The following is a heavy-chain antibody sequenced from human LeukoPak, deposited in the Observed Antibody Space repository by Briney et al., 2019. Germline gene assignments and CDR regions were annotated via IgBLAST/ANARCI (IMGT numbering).Heavy chain of an antibody. CDR3: ARDLDSYSSTWYPYTSGWYLDY. J-gene: IGHJ4*02. D-gene: IGHD6-13*01. V-gene: IGHV4-4*07. CDR1: VASFSSYY. Sequence: SETLSLPCTVSVASFSSYYWSWIRQPPGKGLEWIGRFYSSGSTNYNPSLKSRVTMSVDTSKNQFSLKLSSVTAADTAVYYCARDLDSYSSTWYPYTSGWYLDYWGQGTLVTVSS. CDR2: FYSSGST.